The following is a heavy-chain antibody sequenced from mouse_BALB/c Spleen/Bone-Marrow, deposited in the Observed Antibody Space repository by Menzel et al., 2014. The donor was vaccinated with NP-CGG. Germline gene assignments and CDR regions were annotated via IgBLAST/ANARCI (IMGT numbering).Heavy chain of an antibody. CDR3: ARLLRLRYFDY. CDR1: GFAFSSYD. Sequence: EVQRVESGGGLVKPGGSLKLPCAASGFAFSSYDMSWVRQAPEKRLEWVATISSGGSYTYYPDSVKGRFTISRDNARNTLYLQMSSLRSEDTALYYCARLLRLRYFDYWGQGTTLTVSS. V-gene: IGHV5-9*02. D-gene: IGHD1-2*01. CDR2: ISSGGSYT. J-gene: IGHJ2*01.